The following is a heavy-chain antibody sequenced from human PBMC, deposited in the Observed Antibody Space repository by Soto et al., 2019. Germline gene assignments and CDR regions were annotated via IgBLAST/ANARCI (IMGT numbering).Heavy chain of an antibody. CDR3: ARGEVVALGY. Sequence: QLQLQESGSGLVKPSQTLSLTCAVSGGSISSGGSSWSLVRQPPGKGLERIGYIYHSGSTYYNPSLKSRVTILVDRSKNQFSLKLSSVTAADTAVYYCARGEVVALGYGGQGTLVTVSS. CDR2: IYHSGST. J-gene: IGHJ4*02. V-gene: IGHV4-30-2*01. D-gene: IGHD2-15*01. CDR1: GGSISSGGSS.